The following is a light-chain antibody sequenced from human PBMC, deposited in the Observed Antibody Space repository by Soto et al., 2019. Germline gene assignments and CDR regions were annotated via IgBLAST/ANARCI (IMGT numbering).Light chain of an antibody. CDR1: SSDVGGYNY. J-gene: IGLJ1*01. V-gene: IGLV2-14*01. CDR3: SSYTSRSTLTYV. Sequence: QSALTEPACVSVSPAQLTTISCTGTSSDVGGYNYVSWYQEHPGKAPKLMNYEVSNRPSGVSDRFSGSKSGNTASLTISGLQAEDEADYYCSSYTSRSTLTYVFGTGTKVTV. CDR2: EVS.